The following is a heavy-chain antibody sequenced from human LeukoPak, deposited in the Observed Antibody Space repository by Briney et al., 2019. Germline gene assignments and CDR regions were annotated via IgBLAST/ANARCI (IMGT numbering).Heavy chain of an antibody. CDR2: INHSGST. J-gene: IGHJ4*02. D-gene: IGHD2-8*01. V-gene: IGHV4-34*01. Sequence: SETPSLTCAVFGGSFSGYYWSWIRQPPRKGLEWIGEINHSGSTNYNPSLKSRVTISVDTSKNQFSLKLSSVTAADTAVYYSATLEGLYDWGQGTLVTVSS. CDR1: GGSFSGYY. CDR3: ATLEGLYD.